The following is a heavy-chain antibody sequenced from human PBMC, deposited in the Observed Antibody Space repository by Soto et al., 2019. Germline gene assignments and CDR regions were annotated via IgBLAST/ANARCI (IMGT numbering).Heavy chain of an antibody. V-gene: IGHV3-30*18. CDR3: VKDDTSGSYYVDY. CDR2: ILRDGSNA. CDR1: GFTFTSYG. D-gene: IGHD1-26*01. J-gene: IGHJ4*02. Sequence: QVQLVESGGGVVQPGRSLRLSCAVSGFTFTSYGMHWARQAPGKGLEWLAVILRDGSNAYYADSVKGRFTVSRDDSKNTLYLQMYSLRPDDTAVYYCVKDDTSGSYYVDYWGQGTLVTVSS.